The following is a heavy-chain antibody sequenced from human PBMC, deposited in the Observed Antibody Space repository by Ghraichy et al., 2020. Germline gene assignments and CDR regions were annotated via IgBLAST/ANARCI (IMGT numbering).Heavy chain of an antibody. CDR2: INHSGST. CDR3: ARGRGAY. J-gene: IGHJ4*02. V-gene: IGHV4-34*01. CDR1: GGSFSGYY. Sequence: SQTLSLTCAVYGGSFSGYYWSWIRQPPGKGLEWIGEINHSGSTNYNPSLKSRVTISVDTSKNQFSLKLSSVTAADTAVYYCARGRGAYWGQGTLVTVSS. D-gene: IGHD3-10*01.